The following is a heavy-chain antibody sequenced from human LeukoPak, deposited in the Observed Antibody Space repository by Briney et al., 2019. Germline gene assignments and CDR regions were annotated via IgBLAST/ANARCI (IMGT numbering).Heavy chain of an antibody. CDR1: GGTFSSYA. Sequence: GASVKVSCKASGGTFSSYAISWVRQAPGQGLEWMGGIIPIFGTADYAQKFQGRVTITADESTSTAYMELSSLRSEDTAVYYCARNAVPDRPFSGMDVWGKGTTVTVYS. V-gene: IGHV1-69*13. CDR3: ARNAVPDRPFSGMDV. CDR2: IIPIFGTA. J-gene: IGHJ6*04. D-gene: IGHD2-2*01.